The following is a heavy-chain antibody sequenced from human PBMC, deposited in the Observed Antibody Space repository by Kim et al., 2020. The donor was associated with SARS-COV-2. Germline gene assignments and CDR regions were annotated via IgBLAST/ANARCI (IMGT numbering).Heavy chain of an antibody. Sequence: SVKGRLTISRDNSMNTLYLQMDSLRPEDTAVYYCAKDPFAGYVDYYFDYWGQGTLVTVSS. CDR3: AKDPFAGYVDYYFDY. V-gene: IGHV3-30*02. D-gene: IGHD5-12*01. J-gene: IGHJ4*02.